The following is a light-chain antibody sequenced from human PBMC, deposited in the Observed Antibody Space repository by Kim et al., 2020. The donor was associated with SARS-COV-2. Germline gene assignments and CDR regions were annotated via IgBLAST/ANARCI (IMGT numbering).Light chain of an antibody. CDR1: QSVSSN. CDR2: GAS. V-gene: IGKV3-15*01. CDR3: QQYNNWPQS. J-gene: IGKJ2*03. Sequence: SVSPGERATLSCRASQSVSSNLAWYQQKPGQAPRLLIYGASTRATGIPARCSGSGSGTEFTLTISSLQSEDFAVYYCQQYNNWPQSFGQGTKLEIK.